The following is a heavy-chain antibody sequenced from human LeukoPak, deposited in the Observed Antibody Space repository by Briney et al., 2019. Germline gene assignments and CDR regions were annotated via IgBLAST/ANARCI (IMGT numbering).Heavy chain of an antibody. J-gene: IGHJ4*02. D-gene: IGHD3-22*01. Sequence: SETLSLTCTVSGGSISGYYWSWIRRPPGKGLEWIGHIYYSGSADYNASLKSRATMFVDTSKNELSLTLRSVTAADTAVYYCARVGDSSGYSVLDSWGQGTLVTVSS. V-gene: IGHV4-59*01. CDR3: ARVGDSSGYSVLDS. CDR2: IYYSGSA. CDR1: GGSISGYY.